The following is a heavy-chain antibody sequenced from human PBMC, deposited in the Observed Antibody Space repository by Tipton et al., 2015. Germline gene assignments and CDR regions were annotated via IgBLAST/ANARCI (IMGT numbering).Heavy chain of an antibody. J-gene: IGHJ4*02. V-gene: IGHV4-59*01. Sequence: LRLSCTVSGGSISSEYWSWIRQPPGKGLEWIVYVFYTGSTYYNPSLESRVTISVDTFENQFSLKLSSVTAADTAVYYCARDRPGANYFDYWGQGTLVTVSS. D-gene: IGHD7-27*01. CDR1: GGSISSEY. CDR3: ARDRPGANYFDY. CDR2: VFYTGST.